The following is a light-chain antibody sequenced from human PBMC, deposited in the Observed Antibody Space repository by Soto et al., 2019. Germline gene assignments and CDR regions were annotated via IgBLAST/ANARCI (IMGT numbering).Light chain of an antibody. CDR3: VLYMGSGICV. J-gene: IGLJ3*02. CDR2: STN. Sequence: QAVVTQEPSFSVSPGGTVTLTCGLSSGSVSTSYYPSWYQQTPGQAPRTLIYSTNTRSSGVHDRFSGSILGNKAALTITGAQADDESDYYCVLYMGSGICVFGGGTKVTVL. CDR1: SGSVSTSYY. V-gene: IGLV8-61*01.